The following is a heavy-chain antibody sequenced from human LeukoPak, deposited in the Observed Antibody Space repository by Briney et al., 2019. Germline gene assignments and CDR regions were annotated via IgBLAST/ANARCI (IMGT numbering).Heavy chain of an antibody. D-gene: IGHD2-15*01. CDR3: AIITAATFDY. CDR2: ISYDGSNK. V-gene: IGHV3-30*03. J-gene: IGHJ4*02. CDR1: GFTFSSYG. Sequence: GRSLRLSCAASGFTFSSYGMHWVRQAPGKGLEWVAVISYDGSNKYYADSVKGRFTISRDNSKNTLYLQMNSLRAEDTAVYYCAIITAATFDYWGQGTLVTVSS.